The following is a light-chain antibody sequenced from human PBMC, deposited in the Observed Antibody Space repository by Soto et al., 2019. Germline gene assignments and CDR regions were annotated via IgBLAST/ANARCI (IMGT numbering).Light chain of an antibody. CDR2: EVS. CDR3: SSYAGNYNLVV. J-gene: IGLJ2*01. Sequence: QSALTQPPSASGSPGQSVTISCTGTSSDVGGYNYVSWYQQHPGKAPKVMIYEVSERPSGVPDRFSGSKSGNTASLTVSGLQAEDEADYYCSSYAGNYNLVVFGGGTKLTVL. V-gene: IGLV2-8*01. CDR1: SSDVGGYNY.